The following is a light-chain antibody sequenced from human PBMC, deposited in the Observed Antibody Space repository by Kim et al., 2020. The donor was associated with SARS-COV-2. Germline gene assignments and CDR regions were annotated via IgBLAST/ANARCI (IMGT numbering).Light chain of an antibody. Sequence: EIALTQSPGTLSLSPGESATLSCRASQSINSRSLTWYQQKPGQAPRLLVYAASSRATGIPDRFSGSGSGTDFTLTISRLEPEDSAVYYYQQYDDPSYTFGQGTKLEI. V-gene: IGKV3-20*01. CDR3: QQYDDPSYT. J-gene: IGKJ2*01. CDR2: AAS. CDR1: QSINSRS.